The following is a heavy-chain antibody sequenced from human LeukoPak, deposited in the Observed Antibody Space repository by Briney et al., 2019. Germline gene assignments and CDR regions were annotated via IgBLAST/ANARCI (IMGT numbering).Heavy chain of an antibody. CDR1: GGTFSSYA. CDR2: IIPIFGTA. V-gene: IGHV1-69*13. CDR3: ARPNSYDILTGSMGGMDV. D-gene: IGHD3-9*01. J-gene: IGHJ6*02. Sequence: SVKVSCKASGGTFSSYAISWVRQAPGQGLEWMGGIIPIFGTANYAQKFQGRVTITADESTSTAYMELSSLRSEDTAVYYCARPNSYDILTGSMGGMDVWGQGTTVTVFS.